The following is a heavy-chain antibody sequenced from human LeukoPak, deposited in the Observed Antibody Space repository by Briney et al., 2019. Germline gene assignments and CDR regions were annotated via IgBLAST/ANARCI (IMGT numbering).Heavy chain of an antibody. D-gene: IGHD1-26*01. CDR2: INHSGST. V-gene: IGHV4-34*01. CDR3: ARVPRGSYYRGPYYYYMDV. Sequence: SETLSLTCAVYGGSFSGYYWSWIRQPPGKGLEWIGEINHSGSTNYNPSLKSRVTISVDTSKNQFSLKLSSVTAADTAVYYCARVPRGSYYRGPYYYYMDVWGKGTTVNVSS. J-gene: IGHJ6*03. CDR1: GGSFSGYY.